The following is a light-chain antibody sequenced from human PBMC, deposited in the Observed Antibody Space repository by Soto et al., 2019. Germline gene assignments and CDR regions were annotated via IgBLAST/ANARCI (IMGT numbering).Light chain of an antibody. CDR3: LQYQNLWA. Sequence: LMTQSPATVSVSPGERATLSCRASQNIYYTVAWYQHRPGQAPRPHIYRASTRAPGVPARFSGSGSGSEFTLTISTLQPEDFTVYSCLQYQNLWAFGQGTKVEI. V-gene: IGKV3-15*01. CDR1: QNIYYT. CDR2: RAS. J-gene: IGKJ1*01.